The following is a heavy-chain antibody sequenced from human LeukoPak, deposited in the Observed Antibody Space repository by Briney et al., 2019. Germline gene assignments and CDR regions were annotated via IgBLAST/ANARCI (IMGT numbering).Heavy chain of an antibody. CDR2: IKQDGSEK. CDR3: ARVFVDYVWGSYRPGYFDY. J-gene: IGHJ4*02. D-gene: IGHD3-16*02. CDR1: GFSFSSYA. V-gene: IGHV3-7*01. Sequence: GGSLRLSCAASGFSFSSYAMNWVRQAPGKGLEWVANIKQDGSEKYYVDSVKGRFTISRDNAKNSLYLQMNSLRAEDTAVYYCARVFVDYVWGSYRPGYFDYWGQGTLVTVSS.